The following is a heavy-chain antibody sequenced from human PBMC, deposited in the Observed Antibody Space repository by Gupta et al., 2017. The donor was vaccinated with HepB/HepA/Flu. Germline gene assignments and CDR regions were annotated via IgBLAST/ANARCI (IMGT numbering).Heavy chain of an antibody. Sequence: QVRLVESGGGVVQPGRSLRLSCSGSGFIFDKYAMNWVRQAPGKGLEWLAIISYDGENPFYADSVRGRVTISRDNSKNTVYLQLNSLRSDDSGVYFCVREDSLGYSYQFDNWGQGTLVTVS. D-gene: IGHD2-2*03. CDR3: VREDSLGYSYQFDN. V-gene: IGHV3-30*03. J-gene: IGHJ4*02. CDR2: ISYDGENP. CDR1: GFIFDKYA.